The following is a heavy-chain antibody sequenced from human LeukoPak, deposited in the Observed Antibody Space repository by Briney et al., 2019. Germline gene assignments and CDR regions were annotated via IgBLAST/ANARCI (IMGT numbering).Heavy chain of an antibody. Sequence: GGSLRLSCAASGFTFSGSAIHWVRQSFGKGLEWIGHIDKEKNSYATASAYAVSVEGGFTVSRDDSKNMAFLQMSGLKTEDTALYFCTRDSGTYNWLDPWGQGTLVTVSS. V-gene: IGHV3-73*01. CDR2: IDKEKNSYATAS. CDR3: TRDSGTYNWLDP. CDR1: GFTFSGSA. J-gene: IGHJ5*02. D-gene: IGHD1-26*01.